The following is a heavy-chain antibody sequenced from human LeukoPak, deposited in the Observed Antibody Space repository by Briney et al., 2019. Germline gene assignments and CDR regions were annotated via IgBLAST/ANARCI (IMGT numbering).Heavy chain of an antibody. J-gene: IGHJ5*02. V-gene: IGHV4-34*01. Sequence: PGGSLRLSCAASGFTVSSNYMSWVRQPPGKGLEWIGEINHSGSTNYNPSLKSRVTISVDTSKNQFSLKLSSVTAADTAVYYCARGPTFLRAAPRWFDPWGQGTLVTVSS. D-gene: IGHD2/OR15-2a*01. CDR3: ARGPTFLRAAPRWFDP. CDR2: INHSGST. CDR1: GFTVSSNY.